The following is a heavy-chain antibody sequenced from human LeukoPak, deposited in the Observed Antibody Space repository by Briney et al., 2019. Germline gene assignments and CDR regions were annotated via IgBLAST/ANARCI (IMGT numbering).Heavy chain of an antibody. CDR1: GFTFSYYS. J-gene: IGHJ4*02. V-gene: IGHV3-48*02. CDR2: ISSSTSII. D-gene: IGHD3-22*01. Sequence: GGSLRLSCAASGFTFSYYSMNWVRQAPGKGLDWVSYISSSTSIIYYADSVKGRFTISRDNAKNSLFLQMNSLRDEDTAVYYCARDSLYNSSGYYPYWGQGTLVSVSS. CDR3: ARDSLYNSSGYYPY.